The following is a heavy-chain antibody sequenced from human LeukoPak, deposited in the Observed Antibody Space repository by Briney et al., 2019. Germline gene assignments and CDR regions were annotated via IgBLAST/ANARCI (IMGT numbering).Heavy chain of an antibody. CDR1: GGSFSGYY. J-gene: IGHJ4*02. V-gene: IGHV3-23*01. D-gene: IGHD2-21*02. CDR2: ISGGGGST. CDR3: ATVRGCGGDCYYLDY. Sequence: ETLSLTCAVYGGSFSGYYWSWIRQPPGKGLEWVSTISGGGGSTYYADSVKGRFIISRDNSKNTLYLQMNSLRAEDTAVYYCATVRGCGGDCYYLDYWGQGTLVTVSS.